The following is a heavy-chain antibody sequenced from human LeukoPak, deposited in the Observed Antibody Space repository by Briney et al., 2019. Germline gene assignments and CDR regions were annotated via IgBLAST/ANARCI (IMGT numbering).Heavy chain of an antibody. CDR3: ASIAPHNAGEDY. J-gene: IGHJ4*02. V-gene: IGHV4-34*01. D-gene: IGHD1-1*01. CDR2: INHSGST. CDR1: GGSFSGYY. Sequence: SETLSLTCAVYGGSFSGYYWSWIRQPPGKGLEWIGEINHSGSTNYNPSLKSRVTISVDTSKNQFSLKLSSVTAADTAVYYCASIAPHNAGEDYWGQGTLVTVSS.